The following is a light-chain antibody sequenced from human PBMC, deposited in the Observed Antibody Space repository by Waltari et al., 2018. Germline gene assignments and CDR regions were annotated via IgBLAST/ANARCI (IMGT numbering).Light chain of an antibody. Sequence: QSVLTQPPSASGTPGQRAPLSCSGSSPTTGRNPLKWYQQGPGTAPKPLIYSDNLRPSGVPDRFSGSRSGTSASLAISGLQSEDEAYYYCAAWDDSLNAWVFGGGTKLTVL. J-gene: IGLJ3*02. CDR2: SDN. CDR1: SPTTGRNP. V-gene: IGLV1-44*01. CDR3: AAWDDSLNAWV.